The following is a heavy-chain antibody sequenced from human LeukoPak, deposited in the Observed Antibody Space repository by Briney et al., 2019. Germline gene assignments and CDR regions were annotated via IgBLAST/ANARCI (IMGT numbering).Heavy chain of an antibody. Sequence: ASVKVSCKASGYTFTGYYMHWVRQAPGQGLEWMGWINPNSGGTNYAQKFQGRVTMTRDTSISTAYMELSRLRSDDTAVYYCARENQVGTPLTIFGASLRWFDPWGQGALVTVSS. CDR2: INPNSGGT. D-gene: IGHD3-3*01. V-gene: IGHV1-2*02. J-gene: IGHJ5*02. CDR3: ARENQVGTPLTIFGASLRWFDP. CDR1: GYTFTGYY.